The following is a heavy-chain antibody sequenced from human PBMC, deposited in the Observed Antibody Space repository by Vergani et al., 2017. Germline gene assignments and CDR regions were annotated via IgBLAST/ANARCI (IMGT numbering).Heavy chain of an antibody. J-gene: IGHJ3*01. V-gene: IGHV3-9*01. CDR1: GFTFDDYA. CDR2: INWNRDNI. D-gene: IGHD3-10*01. CDR3: VKDVRGSRS. Sequence: EVQLVESGGGLVQPGRSLRLPCGASGFTFDDYAMHWVRQAPGKGLEWVSGINWNRDNIAYADSVKGRFTISRDNAKQSLYLDMSSPQAEDTAVYYCVKDVRGSRSWGQGTMVAVSS.